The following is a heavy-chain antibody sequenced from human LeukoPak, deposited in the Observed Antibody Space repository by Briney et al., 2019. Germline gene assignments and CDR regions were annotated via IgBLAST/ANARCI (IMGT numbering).Heavy chain of an antibody. Sequence: PSETLSLTCTVSGGSISSSSYYWGWIRQPPGKGLEWIGSMYYSGSTYYNPFLKSRVTISIDTSKNQFSLKLSSVTAADTAVYYCARLRFPPANFFDYWGQGTLVTVSS. J-gene: IGHJ4*02. CDR1: GGSISSSSYY. CDR2: MYYSGST. V-gene: IGHV4-39*01. CDR3: ARLRFPPANFFDY. D-gene: IGHD6-25*01.